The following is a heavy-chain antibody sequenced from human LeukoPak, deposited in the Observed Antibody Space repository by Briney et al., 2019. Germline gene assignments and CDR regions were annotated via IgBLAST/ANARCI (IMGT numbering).Heavy chain of an antibody. J-gene: IGHJ4*02. CDR3: ASQGMAKAGTAITFDY. V-gene: IGHV4-31*03. CDR2: IYYSGST. CDR1: GGSISSGGYY. D-gene: IGHD6-13*01. Sequence: SETLSLTCTVSGGSISSGGYYWSWIRQHPGKGLGWIGYIYYSGSTYYNPSLKSRATISVDTSKNQFFLMLNSVTAADTAVYSCASQGMAKAGTAITFDYWGQGTLVTVSS.